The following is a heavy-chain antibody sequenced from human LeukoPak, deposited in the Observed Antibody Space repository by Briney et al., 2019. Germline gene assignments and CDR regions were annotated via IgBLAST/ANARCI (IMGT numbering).Heavy chain of an antibody. D-gene: IGHD6-13*01. CDR3: ARDGNGSSSWFLFDY. CDR1: GGSISSSSYY. J-gene: IGHJ4*02. CDR2: IYYSGST. Sequence: SETLSLTCTVSGGSISSSSYYWGWIRQPPGKGLEWIGSIYYSGSTYYNPSLKSRVTISVDTSKNQFSLKLSSVTAADTAVYYCARDGNGSSSWFLFDYWGQGTLVTVSS. V-gene: IGHV4-39*07.